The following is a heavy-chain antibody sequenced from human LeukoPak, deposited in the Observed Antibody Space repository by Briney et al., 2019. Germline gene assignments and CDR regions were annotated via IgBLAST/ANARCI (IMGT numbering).Heavy chain of an antibody. Sequence: PSETLSLTCTVSGGSISSYYWSWIRQPAGKGLEWIGRIYTSGSTNYNPSLKSRVTISVDTSKNQFSLKLSSVTAADTAVYYCASRLGELSLYPGLNWGQGTLVTVSS. CDR1: GGSISSYY. J-gene: IGHJ4*02. CDR2: IYTSGST. D-gene: IGHD3-16*02. CDR3: ASRLGELSLYPGLN. V-gene: IGHV4-4*07.